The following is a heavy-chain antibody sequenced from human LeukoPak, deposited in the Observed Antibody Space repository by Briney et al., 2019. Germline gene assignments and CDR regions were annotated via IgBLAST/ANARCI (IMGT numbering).Heavy chain of an antibody. CDR1: GFTFSGFE. CDR2: ISSSAGTT. J-gene: IGHJ1*01. Sequence: GGSLRLSCAASGFTFSGFEMNWVRQAPGKGLEWVSYISSSAGTTYYADSVKGRFTISRDNAKNSLYLQMNSLRAEDTAVYYCAGTPGCSGGSCYSFAEYFQHWGQGTLVTVSS. CDR3: AGTPGCSGGSCYSFAEYFQH. D-gene: IGHD2-15*01. V-gene: IGHV3-48*03.